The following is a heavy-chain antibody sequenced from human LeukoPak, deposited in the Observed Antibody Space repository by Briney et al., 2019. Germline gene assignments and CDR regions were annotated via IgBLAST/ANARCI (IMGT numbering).Heavy chain of an antibody. V-gene: IGHV4-4*02. CDR1: GDSISSNNW. J-gene: IGHJ4*02. D-gene: IGHD1-26*01. Sequence: SETLSLTCAVSGDSISSNNWWSWVRQPPGKGLEWIGEIHHTGSTNYNPSLKSRVTISVDKSRNQSSLKLSSVTAADTAVYYCASRRAGAPYFDYWGQGTLVTVSS. CDR2: IHHTGST. CDR3: ASRRAGAPYFDY.